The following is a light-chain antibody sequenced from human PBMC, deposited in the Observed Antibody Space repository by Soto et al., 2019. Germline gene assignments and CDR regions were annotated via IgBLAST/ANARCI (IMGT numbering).Light chain of an antibody. CDR3: QQYNIYPWT. Sequence: DIQLTQSPSTLSASLGDRVTITGRASQDINNWLAWYQQKPGNAPKFLIYDASSLETGVPSRFSGSGSGTEFTLTISSLQPGDFATYYCQQYNIYPWTFGQGTKVDIK. CDR2: DAS. CDR1: QDINNW. J-gene: IGKJ1*01. V-gene: IGKV1-5*01.